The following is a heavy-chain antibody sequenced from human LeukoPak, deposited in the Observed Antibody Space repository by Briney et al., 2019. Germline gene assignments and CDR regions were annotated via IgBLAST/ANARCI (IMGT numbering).Heavy chain of an antibody. CDR2: ISPYNGNT. D-gene: IGHD1-26*01. Sequence: ASVKVSCKASGYTFTNYGISWVRQAPGQGLEWVGWISPYNGNTHYAQKFQGRVSMTTDTSTSTAYMELSNLRSDDTAVYYCARDQTVVALSGSYSPFDYWGQGTLVTVSS. CDR1: GYTFTNYG. CDR3: ARDQTVVALSGSYSPFDY. V-gene: IGHV1-18*01. J-gene: IGHJ4*02.